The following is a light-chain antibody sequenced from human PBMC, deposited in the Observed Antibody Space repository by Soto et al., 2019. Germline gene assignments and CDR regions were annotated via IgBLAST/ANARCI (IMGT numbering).Light chain of an antibody. CDR2: RNN. Sequence: QPVLTQPPSASGTPGQRVTISCSGSTSNIGTNYVYWYQQLPGTAPKLLISRNNRRPSGVPDRFSGSKSGTSASLAISGLRSEDEADYYCAAWDDSLSGSVFGGGTKLTVL. CDR3: AAWDDSLSGSV. V-gene: IGLV1-47*01. CDR1: TSNIGTNY. J-gene: IGLJ3*02.